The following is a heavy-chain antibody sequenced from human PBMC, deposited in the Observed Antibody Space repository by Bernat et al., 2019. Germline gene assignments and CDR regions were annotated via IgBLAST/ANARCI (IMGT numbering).Heavy chain of an antibody. D-gene: IGHD6-19*01. CDR2: ISTSGGST. CDR3: AKDGAVAGTMDAFDI. J-gene: IGHJ3*02. CDR1: GFTFRNYA. V-gene: IGHV3-23*01. Sequence: EVQLLESGGGMVQPGGSLTVSCAASGFTFRNYAMSWVRQAPGKGLEWVSAISTSGGSTYYTDSVKGRFTISRDNSKNTLYLQMNSPRAEDTAVYYCAKDGAVAGTMDAFDIWGQGTMVTVSS.